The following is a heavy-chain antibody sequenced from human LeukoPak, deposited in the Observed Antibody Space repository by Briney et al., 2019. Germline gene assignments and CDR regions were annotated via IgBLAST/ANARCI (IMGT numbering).Heavy chain of an antibody. CDR1: GFTFSSNA. CDR2: ISGSGDST. V-gene: IGHV3-23*01. J-gene: IGHJ4*02. CDR3: AKETGYSGYDYGDY. D-gene: IGHD5-12*01. Sequence: GGSLRLSCAASGFTFSSNAMNRVRQAPGKGLEWVSGISGSGDSTYYADSVKGRFTISRDNSKNTVYLQLSSLRADDTAVYYCAKETGYSGYDYGDYWGQGTLVTVSS.